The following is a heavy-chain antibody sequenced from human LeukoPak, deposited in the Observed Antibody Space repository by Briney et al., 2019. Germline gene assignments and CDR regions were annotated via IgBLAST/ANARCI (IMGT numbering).Heavy chain of an antibody. V-gene: IGHV5-51*01. CDR1: GYSFTNYW. J-gene: IGHJ4*02. Sequence: GESLKISCKGSGYSFTNYWVGWVRQMPGKGLEWMGIIYPGDSDTRYSPSFEGQVTISADKSISTAYLQWSSLKDSDTAMYYCARQTDSSGYYGDYWGQGTLVTVSS. CDR3: ARQTDSSGYYGDY. CDR2: IYPGDSDT. D-gene: IGHD3-22*01.